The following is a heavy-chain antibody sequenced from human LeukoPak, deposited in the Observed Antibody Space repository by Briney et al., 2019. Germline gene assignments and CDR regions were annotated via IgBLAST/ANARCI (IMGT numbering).Heavy chain of an antibody. V-gene: IGHV3-66*01. CDR3: ARDGGLNTNFDY. J-gene: IGHJ4*02. Sequence: PGGSLRLSCAASGFTVGRSFMSWVRQAPGKGLEWVSVIYSGGSTYYADSVKDRFTISRDNSKNTLYLQMNSLRAEDTAVYYCARDGGLNTNFDYWGQGTLVTVSS. CDR1: GFTVGRSF. D-gene: IGHD2-15*01. CDR2: IYSGGST.